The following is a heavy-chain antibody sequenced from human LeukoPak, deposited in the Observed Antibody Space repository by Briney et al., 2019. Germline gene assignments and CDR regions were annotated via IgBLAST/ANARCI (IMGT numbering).Heavy chain of an antibody. V-gene: IGHV3-21*03. CDR1: GFKFSVYS. CDR3: ARETGFADAFDF. CDR2: ITGTGSQMDDI. J-gene: IGHJ3*01. Sequence: GGSLRLARAASGFKFSVYSMNWVRQAPGSGLEWVSRITGTGSQMDDIDYADSVRGRFTISRDNAKDSLFLEMRGLRVEDAGIYFCARETGFADAFDFWGRGTLVAVSS.